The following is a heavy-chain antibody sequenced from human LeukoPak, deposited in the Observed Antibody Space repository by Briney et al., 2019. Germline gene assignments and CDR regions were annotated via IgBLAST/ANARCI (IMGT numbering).Heavy chain of an antibody. CDR3: AKVFGSGSYYPFDY. V-gene: IGHV3-30-3*01. CDR1: GFTFSSYA. J-gene: IGHJ4*02. CDR2: ISYDGSNK. D-gene: IGHD3-10*01. Sequence: GGSLRLSCAASGFTFSSYAMHWVRQAPGKGLEWVAVISYDGSNKYYADSVKGRFTISRDNSKNTLYLQMNSLRAEDTAVYYCAKVFGSGSYYPFDYWGQGTLVTVSS.